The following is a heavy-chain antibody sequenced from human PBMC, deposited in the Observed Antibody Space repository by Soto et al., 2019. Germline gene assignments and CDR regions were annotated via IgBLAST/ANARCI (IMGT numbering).Heavy chain of an antibody. CDR1: GYTFTSYY. D-gene: IGHD1-26*01. V-gene: IGHV1-46*01. CDR3: ARDMSIVGANFWFDP. J-gene: IGHJ5*02. CDR2: INPSGGST. Sequence: ASVKVSCKASGYTFTSYYMHWVRQAPGQGLEWMGIINPSGGSTSYAQEFQGRVTMTRDTSTSTVYMELSSLRSEYTAVYYCARDMSIVGANFWFDPWGQGTLVTVSS.